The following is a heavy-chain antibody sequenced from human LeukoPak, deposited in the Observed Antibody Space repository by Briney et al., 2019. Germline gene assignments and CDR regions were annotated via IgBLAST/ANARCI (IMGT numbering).Heavy chain of an antibody. CDR1: GHTFTSYY. CDR2: INPSGGST. Sequence: ASVKVSCKASGHTFTSYYMHWMRQAPGQGLEWMGIINPSGGSTSYAQEFQGRVTMTRDTSTSTVYMELSSLRSEDTAVYYCAGPRGSSNGAFDIWGQGTMVTVSS. CDR3: AGPRGSSNGAFDI. J-gene: IGHJ3*02. D-gene: IGHD4-11*01. V-gene: IGHV1-46*01.